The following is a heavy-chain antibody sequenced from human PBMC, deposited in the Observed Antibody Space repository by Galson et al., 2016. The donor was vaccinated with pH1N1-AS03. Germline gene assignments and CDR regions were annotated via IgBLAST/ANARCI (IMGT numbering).Heavy chain of an antibody. CDR2: INADGSIT. CDR1: EFTFSSKW. J-gene: IGHJ4*02. V-gene: IGHV3-74*01. Sequence: SLRLSCAASEFTFSSKWMHWVRQAPGKGPVWVSRINADGSITSYADSVKGRFTISRDNAKNTLYLQMNSLRAEDTAVYYCARGNGRNFDCWGQGTLGTVSS. CDR3: ARGNGRNFDC. D-gene: IGHD2-8*01.